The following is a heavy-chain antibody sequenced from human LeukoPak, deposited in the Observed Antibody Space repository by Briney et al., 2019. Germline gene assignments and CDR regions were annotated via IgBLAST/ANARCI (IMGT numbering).Heavy chain of an antibody. CDR1: GGSISSYY. CDR2: IYHSGST. J-gene: IGHJ4*02. V-gene: IGHV4-38-2*02. Sequence: PSETLSHTCTVSGGSISSYYWGWIRQPPGKGLESIGSIYHSGSTYYNPSLKSRVTISVDTSKNQFSLKLSSVTAADTAVYYCVSKRDIAARPLDYWGQGTLVTVSS. D-gene: IGHD6-6*01. CDR3: VSKRDIAARPLDY.